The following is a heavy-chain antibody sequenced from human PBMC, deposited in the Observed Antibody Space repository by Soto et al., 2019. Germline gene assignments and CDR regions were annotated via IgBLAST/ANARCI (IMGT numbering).Heavy chain of an antibody. J-gene: IGHJ1*01. Sequence: GASVKVSCKASGYTFTSYGISWVRQAPGQGLEWMGWISAYNGNTNYAQKLQGRVTMTTDTSTSTAYMELRSLRSDDTAVYYCARDLGNVEYYDSSGYYSAWLQHWGQGTMVTVYS. CDR1: GYTFTSYG. CDR2: ISAYNGNT. V-gene: IGHV1-18*04. D-gene: IGHD3-22*01. CDR3: ARDLGNVEYYDSSGYYSAWLQH.